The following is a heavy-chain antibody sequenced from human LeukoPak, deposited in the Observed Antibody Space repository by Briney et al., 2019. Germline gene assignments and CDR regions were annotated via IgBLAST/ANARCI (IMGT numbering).Heavy chain of an antibody. Sequence: ASVKVSCKASGYTFTSYDINWVRQAPGQGLEWMGWMNPNSGNTGYAQKLQGRVTITRNTSISTAYMELSSLRSEDTAVYYCARVRYSSGWRRAPYYFVYWGQGTLVTVSS. V-gene: IGHV1-8*03. CDR2: MNPNSGNT. CDR3: ARVRYSSGWRRAPYYFVY. J-gene: IGHJ4*02. D-gene: IGHD6-19*01. CDR1: GYTFTSYD.